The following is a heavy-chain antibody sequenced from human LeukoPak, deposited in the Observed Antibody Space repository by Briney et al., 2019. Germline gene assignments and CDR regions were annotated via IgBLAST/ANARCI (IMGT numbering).Heavy chain of an antibody. J-gene: IGHJ4*02. D-gene: IGHD6-13*01. CDR3: AKSHLRIAAAGGSCDY. CDR2: ISGSGGST. V-gene: IGHV3-23*01. Sequence: GGSLRLSCAASGFTFSSYGMSWVRQAPGKGLEWVSAISGSGGSTYYADSVKGRFTISRDNSKNTLYLQMNSLRAEDTAVYYCAKSHLRIAAAGGSCDYWGQGTLVTVSS. CDR1: GFTFSSYG.